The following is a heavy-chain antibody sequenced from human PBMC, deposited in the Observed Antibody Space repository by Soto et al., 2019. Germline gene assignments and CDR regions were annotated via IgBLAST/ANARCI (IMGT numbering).Heavy chain of an antibody. CDR2: ISYDGSNK. CDR1: GVTFSSYV. V-gene: IGHV3-30*18. Sequence: QVQLVESGGGVAQPGRSLRLSCAASGVTFSSYVMHWVRQAPGKGLEWVAVISYDGSNKYYADSVKGRFTISRDNSKNTLYLQMNSLRAEDTAVYYCAKDSGIAAAGGMDVWGQGTTVTVSS. CDR3: AKDSGIAAAGGMDV. J-gene: IGHJ6*02. D-gene: IGHD6-13*01.